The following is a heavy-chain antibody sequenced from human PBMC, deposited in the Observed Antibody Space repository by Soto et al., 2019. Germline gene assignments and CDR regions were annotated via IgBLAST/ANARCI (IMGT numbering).Heavy chain of an antibody. CDR1: GFTFDDYA. CDR2: ISWNGGSI. J-gene: IGHJ4*02. Sequence: GGSLRLSCAASGFTFDDYAMHWVRQAPGKGLEWVSGISWNGGSIGYADSVKGRFTISRDNAKNSLYLQMNSLRAEDTALYYCAKDMGDFWSNDYWGQGTLVTVSS. V-gene: IGHV3-9*01. CDR3: AKDMGDFWSNDY. D-gene: IGHD3-3*01.